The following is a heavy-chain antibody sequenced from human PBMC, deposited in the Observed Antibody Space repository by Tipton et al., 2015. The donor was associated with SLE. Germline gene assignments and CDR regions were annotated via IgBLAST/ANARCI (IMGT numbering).Heavy chain of an antibody. J-gene: IGHJ4*02. D-gene: IGHD3-10*01. Sequence: QSGPEVKKPGASVKVSCKASGYTFTSCGISWVRQAPGQGLEWMGWINPNTDNTGYARKFQGRVTMTRNTSTTTAYMELSSLTSEDTAVYYCTRGLRFTMVQGVEYWGQGTLVTVSS. CDR2: INPNTDNT. V-gene: IGHV1-8*02. CDR3: TRGLRFTMVQGVEY. CDR1: GYTFTSCG.